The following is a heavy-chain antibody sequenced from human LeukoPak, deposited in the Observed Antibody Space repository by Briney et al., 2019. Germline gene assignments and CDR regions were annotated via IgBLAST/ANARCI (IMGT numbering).Heavy chain of an antibody. CDR1: GYTFTSYY. V-gene: IGHV1-46*01. CDR2: INPSGGST. J-gene: IGHJ4*02. D-gene: IGHD1-26*01. Sequence: GASVKVSCKASGYTFTSYYMHWVRQAPGQGLEWTGIINPSGGSTSYAQKFQGRVTMTRDTSTSTVYMELSGLRSEDTAVYYCARIVGATWVDYWGQGTLVTVSS. CDR3: ARIVGATWVDY.